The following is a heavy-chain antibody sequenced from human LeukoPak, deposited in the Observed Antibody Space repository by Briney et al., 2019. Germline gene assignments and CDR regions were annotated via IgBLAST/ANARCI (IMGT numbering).Heavy chain of an antibody. J-gene: IGHJ5*02. Sequence: GGSLRLSCAASGFTFSTYAMSWVRQAPGKGLEWVSSISSSSSYIYYADSVKGRFTISRDNAKNSLYLQMNSLRAEDTAVYYCAGCITMVRGVINWFDPWGQGTLVTVSS. CDR1: GFTFSTYA. CDR3: AGCITMVRGVINWFDP. D-gene: IGHD3-10*01. V-gene: IGHV3-21*01. CDR2: ISSSSSYI.